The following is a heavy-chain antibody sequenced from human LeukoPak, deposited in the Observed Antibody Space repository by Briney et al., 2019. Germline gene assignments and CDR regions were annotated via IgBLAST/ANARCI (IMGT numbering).Heavy chain of an antibody. CDR1: GGSISSYY. Sequence: SETLSLTCNVSGGSISSYYWSWIRQPAGKGLEWIGCIYTSRSTNYNPTLKRRVTMSVDTSNNQFSLKLSAVTAADTAVYDCARGRYDYVWGSYRNWFDPWGQGTLVTVSS. D-gene: IGHD3-16*02. CDR3: ARGRYDYVWGSYRNWFDP. J-gene: IGHJ5*02. CDR2: IYTSRST. V-gene: IGHV4-4*07.